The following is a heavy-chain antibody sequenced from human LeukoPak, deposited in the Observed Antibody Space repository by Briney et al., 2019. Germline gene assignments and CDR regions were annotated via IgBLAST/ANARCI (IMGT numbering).Heavy chain of an antibody. CDR1: AGSISSSSSF. CDR3: ASYRRATTVTTRGEFDY. Sequence: PSETLSLTCTVCAGSISSSSSFWGWIRQPPGKGLEWIGSIYYGGTTYYSPSLKSRVTISVDTSKNQFSLKLSSVTAADTAVSYCASYRRATTVTTRGEFDYWGQGTLVTVSS. J-gene: IGHJ4*02. D-gene: IGHD4-17*01. V-gene: IGHV4-39*01. CDR2: IYYGGTT.